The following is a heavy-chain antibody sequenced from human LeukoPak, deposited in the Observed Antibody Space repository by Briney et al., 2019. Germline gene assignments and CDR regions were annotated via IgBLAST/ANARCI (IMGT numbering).Heavy chain of an antibody. V-gene: IGHV4-39*07. J-gene: IGHJ6*03. D-gene: IGHD6-6*01. CDR1: GGSTRTSTSY. CDR3: GRESSSSRYFMDV. Sequence: SETLSLTCSVSGGSTRTSTSYWGWVRQPPGKGLEWIGSIHYSGSTYKNPSLKSRVTISMDTSGSQFSLKVTSLTAADSAVYFCGRESSSSRYFMDVWGRGTTVTVSS. CDR2: IHYSGST.